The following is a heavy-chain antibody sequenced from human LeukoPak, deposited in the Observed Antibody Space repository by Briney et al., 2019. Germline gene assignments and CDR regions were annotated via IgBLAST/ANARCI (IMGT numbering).Heavy chain of an antibody. CDR3: ARVESTYYDFWSGLGAYMDV. CDR2: TYYRSKWYN. Sequence: SQTLSLTCAFSGDSVSSNSAAWNWIRQSPSRGLEWLGRTYYRSKWYNDYAVSVKSRITINPDTSKNQVFLQLNSVTPEDTAVYYCARVESTYYDFWSGLGAYMDVWGKGTTVTVSS. J-gene: IGHJ6*03. CDR1: GDSVSSNSAA. D-gene: IGHD3-3*01. V-gene: IGHV6-1*01.